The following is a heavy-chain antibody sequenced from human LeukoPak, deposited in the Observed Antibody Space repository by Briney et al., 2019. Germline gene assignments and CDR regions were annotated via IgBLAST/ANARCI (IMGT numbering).Heavy chain of an antibody. CDR3: ARDPDGSYGDY. J-gene: IGHJ4*02. D-gene: IGHD1-26*01. Sequence: ASVKVSCKASGYTFTGYYMHWVRQAPGQGLEWMGWISAYNGNTNYAQKLQGRVTMTTDTSTSTAYMELRSLRSDDTAVYYCARDPDGSYGDYWGQGTLVTVSS. CDR2: ISAYNGNT. CDR1: GYTFTGYY. V-gene: IGHV1-18*04.